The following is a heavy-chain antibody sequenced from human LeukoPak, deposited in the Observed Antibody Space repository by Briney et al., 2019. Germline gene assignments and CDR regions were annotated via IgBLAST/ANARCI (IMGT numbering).Heavy chain of an antibody. CDR3: ARHLRSVYDPRAFDY. CDR1: GGYISSSSYF. D-gene: IGHD5/OR15-5a*01. Sequence: PSETLSLTCTVSGGYISSSSYFWAWIRQPPGKGLECIGSMSYSGSTYYNPSLKSRVTISVDTSKNQFSLKLTSVTAADTAVYYCARHLRSVYDPRAFDYWAREPWSPSPQ. J-gene: IGHJ4*02. V-gene: IGHV4-39*01. CDR2: MSYSGST.